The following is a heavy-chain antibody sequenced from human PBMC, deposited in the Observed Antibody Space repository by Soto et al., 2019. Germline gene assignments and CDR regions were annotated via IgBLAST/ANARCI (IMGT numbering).Heavy chain of an antibody. CDR2: IWYDGSNK. D-gene: IGHD3-22*01. V-gene: IGHV3-33*01. CDR1: GFTFSSYG. J-gene: IGHJ4*02. CDR3: ARDRVRADSSGYYPYFGY. Sequence: QVQLVESGGGVVQPGRSLRLSCAASGFTFSSYGMHWVRQAPGKGLEWVAVIWYDGSNKYYADSVKGRFTISRDNSKNTLYLQMNSLSAEDTAVYYCARDRVRADSSGYYPYFGYWGQGTLVTVSS.